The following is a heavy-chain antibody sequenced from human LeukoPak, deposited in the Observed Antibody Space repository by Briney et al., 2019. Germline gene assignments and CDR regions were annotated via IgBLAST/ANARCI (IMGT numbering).Heavy chain of an antibody. CDR1: GFSFSSYS. Sequence: GGSLRLSCAASGFSFSSYSMKWVRQAPGKGLEWVSVIYSGGSTYYADSAKGRFTISRDNSKNTLYLQLNNLRAEDTAIYYCAHHGGGTIRIAAFDIWGQGTMVTVSS. CDR2: IYSGGST. D-gene: IGHD3-3*01. J-gene: IGHJ3*02. V-gene: IGHV3-53*01. CDR3: AHHGGGTIRIAAFDI.